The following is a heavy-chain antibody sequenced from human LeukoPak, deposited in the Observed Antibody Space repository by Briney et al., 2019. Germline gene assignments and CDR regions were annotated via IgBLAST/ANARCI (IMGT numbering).Heavy chain of an antibody. Sequence: GGSLRLSCAASGFSFRSYWMHWVRHAPGKGLEWVSRMDPDGRTIDYADSVRGRFTISRDNAKDTLYLHMSNLRDEDTAVYYFNSGLCGRDDQWGRGTLVTVS. V-gene: IGHV3-74*01. CDR1: GFSFRSYW. CDR2: MDPDGRTI. J-gene: IGHJ5*02. CDR3: NSGLCGRDDQ. D-gene: IGHD2/OR15-2a*01.